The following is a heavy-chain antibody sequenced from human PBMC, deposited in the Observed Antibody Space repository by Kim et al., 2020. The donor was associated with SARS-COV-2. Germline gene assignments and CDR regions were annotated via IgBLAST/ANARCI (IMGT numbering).Heavy chain of an antibody. Sequence: GGSLRLSCAASGFTFSSYGMHWVRQAPGKRLEWGAVISSDGSNKYYADSVKGRFTISRDNSKNTLYLQMNSLRTEDTAVYYCAKHIAEAITSPYYNYYGMDVRGQGTTFTLSS. CDR1: GFTFSSYG. CDR3: AKHIAEAITSPYYNYYGMDV. V-gene: IGHV3-30*18. J-gene: IGHJ6*01. D-gene: IGHD6-13*01. CDR2: ISSDGSNK.